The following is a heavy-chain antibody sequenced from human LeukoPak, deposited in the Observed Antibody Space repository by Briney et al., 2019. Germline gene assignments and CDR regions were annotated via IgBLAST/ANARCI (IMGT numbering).Heavy chain of an antibody. V-gene: IGHV3-48*02. Sequence: GGSLRLSCAASGFTFSSYSMDWVRQAPGKGLEWVSHIAASGTAMFYADSVKGRFTISRDNAKNSLYLQMNSLRDEDTAVYYCASSGSYRFDYWGQGTLVTVSS. J-gene: IGHJ4*02. CDR2: IAASGTAM. D-gene: IGHD1-26*01. CDR3: ASSGSYRFDY. CDR1: GFTFSSYS.